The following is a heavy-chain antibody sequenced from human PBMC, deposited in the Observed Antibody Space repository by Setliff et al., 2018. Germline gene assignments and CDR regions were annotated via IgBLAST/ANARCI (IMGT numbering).Heavy chain of an antibody. Sequence: ASVKVSCKASGNRFTDYNLHWVRQAPGQGLEWMGWINPDSGDTHSAQKFQGRVTMTRDTSINTAYMELGSLTSDDTAFYYCVRGEHIVSGDFYHYIDVWGKGTTVTVSS. D-gene: IGHD2-15*01. CDR2: INPDSGDT. CDR3: VRGEHIVSGDFYHYIDV. CDR1: GNRFTDYN. J-gene: IGHJ6*03. V-gene: IGHV1-2*02.